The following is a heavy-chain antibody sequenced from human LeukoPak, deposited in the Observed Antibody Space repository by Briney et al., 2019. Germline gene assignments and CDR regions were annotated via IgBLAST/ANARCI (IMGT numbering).Heavy chain of an antibody. CDR1: GGSISSYY. Sequence: SETLSLTCTVSGGSISSYYWSWIWQPAGKGLEWIGRIYTSGSTNYNPSLKSRVTMSVDTSKNQFSLKLSSVTAADTAVYYCARVHYDILTGYPSYWYFDLWGRGTLVTVSS. V-gene: IGHV4-4*07. CDR2: IYTSGST. CDR3: ARVHYDILTGYPSYWYFDL. J-gene: IGHJ2*01. D-gene: IGHD3-9*01.